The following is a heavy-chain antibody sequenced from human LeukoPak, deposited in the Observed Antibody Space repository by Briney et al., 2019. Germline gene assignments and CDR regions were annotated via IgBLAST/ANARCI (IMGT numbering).Heavy chain of an antibody. CDR3: ARGQSYMDV. V-gene: IGHV3-74*01. CDR2: INSDGKTI. Sequence: GGSLRLSCEASGFIFSNFWMYWVRHVPGKGLIWVARINSDGKTINHGDSVRGRFTISRDNAKKTLYLQLNSLRVEDTALYYCARGQSYMDVWGKGTTVTVSS. CDR1: GFIFSNFW. J-gene: IGHJ6*03.